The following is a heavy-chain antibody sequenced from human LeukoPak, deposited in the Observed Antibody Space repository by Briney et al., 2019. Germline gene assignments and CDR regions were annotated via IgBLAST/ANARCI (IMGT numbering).Heavy chain of an antibody. CDR1: GGSFSGYY. J-gene: IGHJ4*02. CDR2: INHSGST. CDR3: ARGTGAHYFDY. Sequence: SETLSLTCAVYGGSFSGYYWSWIRQPPGKGLEWIGEINHSGSTNYNPSLNSRVTISVDTSKNQFSLKLSSVTAADTAVYYWARGTGAHYFDYWGQGPLVTVSS. D-gene: IGHD3-10*01. V-gene: IGHV4-34*01.